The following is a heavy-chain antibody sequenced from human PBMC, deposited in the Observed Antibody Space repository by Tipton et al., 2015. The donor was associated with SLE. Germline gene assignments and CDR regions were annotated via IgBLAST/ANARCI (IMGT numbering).Heavy chain of an antibody. J-gene: IGHJ4*02. Sequence: GSLRLSCAASGFTFSGSAMHWVRQAPGKGLVWVSRIKPDGRTINYADVVKGRFTISRDSAENTLYLQMNSLRAEDTAVYYYARDFTGPKDYWGQGTLVTVSS. D-gene: IGHD1-7*01. CDR2: IKPDGRTI. CDR3: ARDFTGPKDY. CDR1: GFTFSGSA. V-gene: IGHV3-74*01.